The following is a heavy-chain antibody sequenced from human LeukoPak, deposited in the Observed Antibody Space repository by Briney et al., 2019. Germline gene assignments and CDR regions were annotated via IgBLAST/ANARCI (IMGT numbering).Heavy chain of an antibody. V-gene: IGHV4-4*02. CDR3: ARYDVGWYYFDY. CDR2: IYHSGST. CDR1: GGSISSSNW. J-gene: IGHJ4*01. D-gene: IGHD6-19*01. Sequence: PSGTLSLTCVVSGGSISSSNWWSWVRQPPEKGLEWIGEIYHSGSTNYNPSLKSRVTISVDKSKNQFSLKLSSVTAADTAGYYCARYDVGWYYFDYWGQEPWSPSPQ.